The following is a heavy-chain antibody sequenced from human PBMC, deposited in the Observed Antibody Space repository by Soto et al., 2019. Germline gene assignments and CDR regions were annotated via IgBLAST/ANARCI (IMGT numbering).Heavy chain of an antibody. CDR3: ARSEEDSDYYYYGMDV. CDR2: TYYRSRWYS. V-gene: IGHV6-1*01. CDR1: GDTVSSNSVA. D-gene: IGHD2-15*01. Sequence: QVQLQQSGPGLVKPSQTLSLTCVGSGDTVSSNSVAWNWVRQYPSRGLEWLGRTYYRSRWYSDYAVSVRSRIDINADTSKNQVSLQLNSVTPEDTAVYYCARSEEDSDYYYYGMDVWGQGTTVTVSS. J-gene: IGHJ6*02.